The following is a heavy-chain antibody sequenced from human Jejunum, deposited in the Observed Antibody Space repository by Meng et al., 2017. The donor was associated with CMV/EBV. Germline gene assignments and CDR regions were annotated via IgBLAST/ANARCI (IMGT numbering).Heavy chain of an antibody. D-gene: IGHD1-26*01. CDR1: EFSVTRNN. CDR2: IYSGDTT. V-gene: IGHV3-53*01. Sequence: SCTGSEFSVTRNNMTWVRQAPGKGLEWVSAIYSGDTTYYADSVRGRFTISRDNSKNTLYLQMNSLRAEDTAVYYCAKKYSGSFDYWGQGTRVTVSS. J-gene: IGHJ4*02. CDR3: AKKYSGSFDY.